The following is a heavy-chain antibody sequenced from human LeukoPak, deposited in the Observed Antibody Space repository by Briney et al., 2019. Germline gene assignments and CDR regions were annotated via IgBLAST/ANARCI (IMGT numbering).Heavy chain of an antibody. CDR1: GFTFSSYG. Sequence: QPGGALRLSCAASGFTFSSYGMHWVRQAPGKGLEWVAVIWYDGSNKYYADSVKGRFTISRDNSKNTLYLQMNSLRAEDTAVYYCAKDPDLSSSTCFDPWGQGTLVTVSS. D-gene: IGHD6-6*01. V-gene: IGHV3-33*06. CDR3: AKDPDLSSSTCFDP. CDR2: IWYDGSNK. J-gene: IGHJ5*02.